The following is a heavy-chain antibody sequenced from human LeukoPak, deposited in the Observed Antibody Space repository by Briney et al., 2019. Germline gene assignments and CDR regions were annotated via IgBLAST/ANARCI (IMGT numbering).Heavy chain of an antibody. CDR1: GFAFSNSW. J-gene: IGHJ4*02. V-gene: IGHV3-7*01. CDR3: ARDAGHGGIFDY. D-gene: IGHD3-16*01. CDR2: INHDGSEK. Sequence: GGSLRLSCAASGFAFSNSWMTWVRQAPGKGLEWVANINHDGSEKYYVDSMKGRFTISRDNVKNSLYLQVNSLRAEDTAVYYCARDAGHGGIFDYWGQGTLVTVSS.